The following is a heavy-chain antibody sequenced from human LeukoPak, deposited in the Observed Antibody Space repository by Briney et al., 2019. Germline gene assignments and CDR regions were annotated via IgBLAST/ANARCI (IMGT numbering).Heavy chain of an antibody. CDR2: ISANNGKT. Sequence: EASVKVSCKASGYNFATYGFCWVRQAPGHGLEWMGWISANNGKTAYAQKFPGRVTLTTDTSTTTAYLELGTLRPDDTAVYYCAKVAGDRMDYWGQGTLVTVSS. CDR3: AKVAGDRMDY. V-gene: IGHV1-18*01. J-gene: IGHJ4*02. CDR1: GYNFATYG. D-gene: IGHD6-13*01.